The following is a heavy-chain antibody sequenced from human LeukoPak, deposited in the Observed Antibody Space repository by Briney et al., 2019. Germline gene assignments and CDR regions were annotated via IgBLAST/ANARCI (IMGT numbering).Heavy chain of an antibody. V-gene: IGHV4-30-2*01. CDR3: ARVASKVAVYYSYYMDV. Sequence: SETLSLTCTVSGGSISSGGYSWSWIRQPPGKGLEWIGYIYHSGSTYYNPSLKSRVTISVDRSKNQFSLKLSSVTAADTAVYYCARVASKVAVYYSYYMDVWGKGTTVTVSS. CDR2: IYHSGST. J-gene: IGHJ6*03. CDR1: GGSISSGGYS. D-gene: IGHD4-23*01.